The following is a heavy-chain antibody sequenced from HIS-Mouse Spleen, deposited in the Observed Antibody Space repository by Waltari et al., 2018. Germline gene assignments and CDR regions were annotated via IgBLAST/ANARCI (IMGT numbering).Heavy chain of an antibody. V-gene: IGHV4-39*07. J-gene: IGHJ4*02. D-gene: IGHD1-26*01. CDR1: GGSISSSSYY. CDR3: ARDRELYFDY. CDR2: FYYSGST. Sequence: QLQLQESGPGLVKPSETLSLTCTVSGGSISSSSYYWGWIRQPPGKGLEWIGSFYYSGSTSYNPSLKSRVTISVDTSKNQFSLKLSSVTAADTAVYYCARDRELYFDYWGQGTLVTVSS.